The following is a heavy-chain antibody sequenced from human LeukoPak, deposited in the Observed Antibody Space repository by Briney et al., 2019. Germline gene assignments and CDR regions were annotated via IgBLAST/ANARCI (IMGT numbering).Heavy chain of an antibody. Sequence: GSLRLSCAASGFTFSSYWMSWVCQAPGKGLEWVANIKQDGSEKYYVDSVKGRFTISRDNAKNSLYLQMNSLRAEDTAVYYCARSPRGQHLVRHHYYYYMDVWIKPTTNTV. V-gene: IGHV3-7*01. D-gene: IGHD6-13*01. CDR2: IKQDGSEK. J-gene: IGHJ6*03. CDR3: ARSPRGQHLVRHHYYYYMDV. CDR1: GFTFSSYW.